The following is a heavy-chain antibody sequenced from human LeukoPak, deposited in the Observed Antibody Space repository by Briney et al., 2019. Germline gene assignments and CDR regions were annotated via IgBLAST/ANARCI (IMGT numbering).Heavy chain of an antibody. CDR2: IYYSGST. CDR3: ARVSSGYDFWFDP. D-gene: IGHD5-12*01. J-gene: IGHJ5*02. Sequence: SETLSLTCTVSGGSISSHYWSWIRQPPGKGLEWIGYIYYSGSTNYNTSLKSRVTISVDTSKNQFSLKLSSVTAADTAVYYCARVSSGYDFWFDPWGQGTLVTVSS. CDR1: GGSISSHY. V-gene: IGHV4-59*11.